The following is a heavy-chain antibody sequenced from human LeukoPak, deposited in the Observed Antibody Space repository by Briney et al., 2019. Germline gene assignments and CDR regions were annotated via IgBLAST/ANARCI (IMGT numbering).Heavy chain of an antibody. Sequence: SETLSLTCTVSGGSISRTTSYWSWPRQHPGNGLEWLGHIYYTGRTHYKPSLRSRLYISLDTSKNQFSLKLTSVTAADTAVYYCARNPFGPSDAFDIWGQGTMVTVSS. V-gene: IGHV4-31*03. CDR3: ARNPFGPSDAFDI. CDR1: GGSISRTTSY. D-gene: IGHD3-10*01. CDR2: IYYTGRT. J-gene: IGHJ3*02.